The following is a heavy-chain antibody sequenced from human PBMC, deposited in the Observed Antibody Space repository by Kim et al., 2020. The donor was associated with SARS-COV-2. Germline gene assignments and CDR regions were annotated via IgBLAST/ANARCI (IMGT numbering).Heavy chain of an antibody. Sequence: SETLSLTCFVSGDSINSGDYYLIWLRQLPGKGLEWIGYTFYSGSTYYNPSLKSRTTISVDTSKKQFSLRLTSVTAADTALYYCARVGRSGERLGRGSNWYFDLWGRGSLVTVSS. CDR1: GDSINSGDYY. CDR2: TFYSGST. V-gene: IGHV4-31*03. J-gene: IGHJ2*01. D-gene: IGHD4-17*01. CDR3: ARVGRSGERLGRGSNWYFDL.